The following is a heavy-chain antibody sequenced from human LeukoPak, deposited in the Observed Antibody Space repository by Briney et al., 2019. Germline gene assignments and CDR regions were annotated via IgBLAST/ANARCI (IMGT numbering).Heavy chain of an antibody. CDR1: VYTFTVYY. J-gene: IGHJ6*02. V-gene: IGHV1-2*02. Sequence: GASVSLFCGASVYTFTVYYMHWVRQARAQGLEGRGWINPNSGGTNYAQEFERRVTMTRDTSISTAYMELSRMRSDDTAVYYCARDWCSSTSCYPGEDSMDVWGQGTTVTVSS. CDR2: INPNSGGT. CDR3: ARDWCSSTSCYPGEDSMDV. D-gene: IGHD2-2*01.